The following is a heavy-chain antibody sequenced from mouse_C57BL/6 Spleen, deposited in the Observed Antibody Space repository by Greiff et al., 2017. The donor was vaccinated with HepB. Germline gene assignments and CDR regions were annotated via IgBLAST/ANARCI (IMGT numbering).Heavy chain of an antibody. D-gene: IGHD2-2*01. J-gene: IGHJ2*01. V-gene: IGHV1-72*01. CDR1: GYTFTSYW. CDR3: ARRDYGYDGDY. CDR2: IDPNSGGT. Sequence: QVQLQQPGAELVKPGASVKLSCKASGYTFTSYWMHWVKQRPGRGLVWIGRIDPNSGGTKYNEKFQSKATLTVDKPSSTAYMQLSSLTSEDSAVYYYARRDYGYDGDYCGQGTTLTVSS.